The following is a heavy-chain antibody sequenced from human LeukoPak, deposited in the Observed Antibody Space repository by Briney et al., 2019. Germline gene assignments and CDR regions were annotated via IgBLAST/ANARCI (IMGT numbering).Heavy chain of an antibody. CDR1: GFTVITND. V-gene: IGHV3-53*01. D-gene: IGHD1-14*01. Sequence: GGSLRLSCAASGFTVITNDMTWVRQAPGKGLEWVSVLYSDGNTKYADSVQGRFTISRDNSKNTLYLEMNSLSPDDTAVYYCARGVEPLATNTLAYWGQGTLVTVSS. J-gene: IGHJ4*02. CDR3: ARGVEPLATNTLAY. CDR2: LYSDGNT.